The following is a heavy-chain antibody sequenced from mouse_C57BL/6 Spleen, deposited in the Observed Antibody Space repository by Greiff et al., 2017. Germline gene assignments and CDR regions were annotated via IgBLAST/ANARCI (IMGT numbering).Heavy chain of an antibody. CDR3: ARHGYADSYFDY. CDR2: FYPGSGSI. CDR1: GYTFTGYT. Sequence: QVQLKESGAELVKPGASVKLSCKASGYTFTGYTIHWVKQRSGQGLEWIGWFYPGSGSIKYNEKFKDKATLTADKSSSTVFMALSRLTSEDSAVEFCARHGYADSYFDYWGQGTTLTVSS. J-gene: IGHJ2*01. D-gene: IGHD2-13*01. V-gene: IGHV1-62-2*01.